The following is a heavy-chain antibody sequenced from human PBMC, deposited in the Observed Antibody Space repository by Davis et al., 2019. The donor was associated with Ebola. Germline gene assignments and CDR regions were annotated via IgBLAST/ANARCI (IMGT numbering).Heavy chain of an antibody. CDR1: GFTFSSYS. J-gene: IGHJ2*01. CDR3: ARGGFLEWLPPYGYFDL. Sequence: PGGSLRLSCVGSGFTFSSYSMNWVRQAPGKGLEWVSYISSSSSTIYYADSVKGRFTISRDNAKNSQYLQMNSLRDEDTAVYYCARGGFLEWLPPYGYFDLWGRGTLVTVSS. V-gene: IGHV3-48*02. D-gene: IGHD3-3*01. CDR2: ISSSSSTI.